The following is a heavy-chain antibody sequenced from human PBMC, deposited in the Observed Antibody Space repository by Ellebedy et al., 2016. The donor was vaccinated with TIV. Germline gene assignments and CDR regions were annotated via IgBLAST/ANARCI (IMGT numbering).Heavy chain of an antibody. CDR3: AKVLVSRDSLTFDY. V-gene: IGHV3-23*01. CDR1: GFTFSNYA. D-gene: IGHD3-9*01. CDR2: IGPRSDYK. J-gene: IGHJ4*02. Sequence: PGGSLRLSCAASGFTFSNYAMAWVRQAPGKGLEWVSAIGPRSDYKFYADSVKGRITISRDNSENTLFLQMHSLRGEDTAVYYCAKVLVSRDSLTFDYWGQGVLVTVSS.